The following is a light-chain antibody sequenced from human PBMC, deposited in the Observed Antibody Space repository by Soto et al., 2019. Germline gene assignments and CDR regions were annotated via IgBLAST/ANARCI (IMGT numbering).Light chain of an antibody. CDR1: QSVSNY. J-gene: IGKJ5*01. Sequence: EIVLTQSPATLSVSRGERATRSCRPSQSVSNYLAWYQQKPGQAPRLLIYDASNRATDIPARFSGSGSGTDFTLTISSLEPEDFAVYYCQQRSNWPPFTFGQGTRLEIK. CDR2: DAS. CDR3: QQRSNWPPFT. V-gene: IGKV3-11*01.